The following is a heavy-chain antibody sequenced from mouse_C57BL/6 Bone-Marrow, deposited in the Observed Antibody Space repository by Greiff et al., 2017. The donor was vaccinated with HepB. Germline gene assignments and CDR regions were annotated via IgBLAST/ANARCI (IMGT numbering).Heavy chain of an antibody. CDR1: GFTFSSYA. J-gene: IGHJ4*01. D-gene: IGHD1-1*01. CDR3: ARDLIYYYGSISPGAMDY. Sequence: EVKLVESGGGLVKPGGSLKLSCAASGFTFSSYAMSWVRQTPEKRLEWVATISDGGSYTYYPDNVKGRFTISRDNAKNNLYLQMSHLKSEDTAMYYCARDLIYYYGSISPGAMDYWGQGTSVTVSS. V-gene: IGHV5-4*01. CDR2: ISDGGSYT.